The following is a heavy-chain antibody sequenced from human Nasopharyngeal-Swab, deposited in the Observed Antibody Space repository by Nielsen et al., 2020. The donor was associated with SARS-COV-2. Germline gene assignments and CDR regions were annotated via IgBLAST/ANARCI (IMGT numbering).Heavy chain of an antibody. CDR2: ISSSSSTI. Sequence: GESLKISCAASGFIFSHCSMTWVGQAPGKGLEWISYISSSSSTIYYADSVKGRFTISRDNAKNSLYLQMDSLRDEDTAVYFCAKFDSLLLYDYWGQGTLVTVSS. V-gene: IGHV3-48*02. D-gene: IGHD3-9*01. CDR3: AKFDSLLLYDY. J-gene: IGHJ4*02. CDR1: GFIFSHCS.